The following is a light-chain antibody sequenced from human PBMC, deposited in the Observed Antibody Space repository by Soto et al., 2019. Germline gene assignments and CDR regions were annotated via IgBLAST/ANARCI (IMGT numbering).Light chain of an antibody. V-gene: IGKV2-28*01. J-gene: IGKJ2*01. CDR3: MQARQTPPT. Sequence: EIVMTQSPLSLPVTPGEPASISCRSTQSLLHSNGYTYFNWFLQKPGQSPQLLIYLGSNRASGVPDRFSGSGSGTDFTLKISRVEAEDVGIYYCMQARQTPPTFGQGTKLEIK. CDR1: QSLLHSNGYTY. CDR2: LGS.